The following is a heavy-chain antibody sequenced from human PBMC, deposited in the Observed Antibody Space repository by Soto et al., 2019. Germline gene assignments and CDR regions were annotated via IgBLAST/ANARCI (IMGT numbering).Heavy chain of an antibody. J-gene: IGHJ4*02. D-gene: IGHD3-3*01. V-gene: IGHV4-59*01. CDR3: GRGIRFLEWLSPYYFDY. Sequence: SETLSLTCTVSGGSISSYYWSWIRQPPGKGLEWIGYIYYSGSTNYNPSLKSRVTISVDTSKNQFSLKLSSVTAADTAVYYCGRGIRFLEWLSPYYFDYWGQGTLVTVSS. CDR1: GGSISSYY. CDR2: IYYSGST.